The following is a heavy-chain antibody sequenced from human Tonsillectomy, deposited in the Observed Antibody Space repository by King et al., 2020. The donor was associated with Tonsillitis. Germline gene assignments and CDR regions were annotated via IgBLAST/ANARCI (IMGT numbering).Heavy chain of an antibody. CDR2: RKYDGSNK. J-gene: IGHJ6*02. D-gene: IGHD7-27*01. CDR1: GFTFSSYG. Sequence: VQLVESGGGVVQPGRSLRLSCAASGFTFSSYGMHWVRQAPGKGLEWVAGRKYDGSNKYYADSVKGRFTISRDNSKNTLYLHMNNLRAEDTAVYSCARVNPPFLTGDRYYGMDVWGQGTTVTVSS. V-gene: IGHV3-33*05. CDR3: ARVNPPFLTGDRYYGMDV.